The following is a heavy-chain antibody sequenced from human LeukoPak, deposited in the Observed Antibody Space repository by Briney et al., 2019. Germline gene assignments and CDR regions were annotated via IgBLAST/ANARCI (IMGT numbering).Heavy chain of an antibody. Sequence: ASVKVSCKASGYTFTSHGISWVRQAPGQGLEWMGWINPNSGGTNYAQKFQGRVTMTRDTSISTAYMELSRLRSDDTAVYYCARDWFGYYYGSGSYYNNWFDPWGQGTLVTVSS. V-gene: IGHV1-2*02. D-gene: IGHD3-10*01. J-gene: IGHJ5*02. CDR2: INPNSGGT. CDR3: ARDWFGYYYGSGSYYNNWFDP. CDR1: GYTFTSHG.